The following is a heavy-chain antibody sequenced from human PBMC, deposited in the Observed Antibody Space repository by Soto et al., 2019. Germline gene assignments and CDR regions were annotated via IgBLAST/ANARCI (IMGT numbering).Heavy chain of an antibody. CDR1: GGSFSGYY. Sequence: SGTLSLTCAVYGGSFSGYYWSWIRQPPGKGLEWVGEINHSGSTNYNPSLKSRVTISVDTSKNQFSLKLSSVTAADTAVYYCARGSRYPFTMVRGVPLSRGYGMDVWGQGTTVTVSS. CDR2: INHSGST. J-gene: IGHJ6*02. D-gene: IGHD3-10*01. V-gene: IGHV4-34*01. CDR3: ARGSRYPFTMVRGVPLSRGYGMDV.